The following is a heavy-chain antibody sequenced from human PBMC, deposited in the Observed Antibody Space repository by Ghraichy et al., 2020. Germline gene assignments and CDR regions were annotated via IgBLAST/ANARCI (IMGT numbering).Heavy chain of an antibody. Sequence: SETLSLICSVSGGSISSFYWSWIRQPAGKGLEWIGRIYSSGGSTNYNPSLRSRVTMSVDTPKNQLSLDLTSVTAADTAVYYCARIRGDGVYWYFDLWGRGTLVSVSS. CDR3: ARIRGDGVYWYFDL. CDR2: IYSSGGST. D-gene: IGHD3-10*01. V-gene: IGHV4-4*07. J-gene: IGHJ2*01. CDR1: GGSISSFY.